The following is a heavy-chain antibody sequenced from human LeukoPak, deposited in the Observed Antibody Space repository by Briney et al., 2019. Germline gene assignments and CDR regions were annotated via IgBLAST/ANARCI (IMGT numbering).Heavy chain of an antibody. Sequence: PGGSLRLSCAASGFTFSLYGIHWVRQAPGKGLEWVAVISHDGSNTYFADSVKGRFAISRDNSKNTLYLQMNSLRAEDTAVYYCAKEYCGGGRCNDDFFDYWGQGTLVTVSS. V-gene: IGHV3-30*18. J-gene: IGHJ4*02. CDR3: AKEYCGGGRCNDDFFDY. D-gene: IGHD2-15*01. CDR2: ISHDGSNT. CDR1: GFTFSLYG.